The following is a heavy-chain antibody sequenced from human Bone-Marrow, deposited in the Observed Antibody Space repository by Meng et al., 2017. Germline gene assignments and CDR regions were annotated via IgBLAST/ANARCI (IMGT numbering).Heavy chain of an antibody. D-gene: IGHD6-13*01. J-gene: IGHJ4*02. CDR3: VRDEDISAAGKLFGDY. V-gene: IGHV1-2*06. Sequence: QVQLVQSGSEGKNPGASVKVSCKPSAYTFTAYWLHWVRQAPGQGLDWMGRIDPRSGDTQYAQNFQGRVTMTRDTSISTTYMELSRLRSDDTAVYYCVRDEDISAAGKLFGDYWGQGTLVTVSS. CDR1: AYTFTAYW. CDR2: IDPRSGDT.